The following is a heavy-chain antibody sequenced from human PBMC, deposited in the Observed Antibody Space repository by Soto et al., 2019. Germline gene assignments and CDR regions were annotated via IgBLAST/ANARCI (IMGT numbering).Heavy chain of an antibody. CDR3: ARSTGTTWGYYYGMDV. CDR2: INPTSGGT. CDR1: GYTFTGYY. D-gene: IGHD1-7*01. Sequence: QVQLVQSGAEVKKPGASVKVSCKASGYTFTGYYMHWVRQAPGQGLEWMGWINPTSGGTNYAQTFQGWVTRTRETSISTADMELSRLRSDDRAVYYCARSTGTTWGYYYGMDVWGQGTTVTVSS. J-gene: IGHJ6*02. V-gene: IGHV1-2*04.